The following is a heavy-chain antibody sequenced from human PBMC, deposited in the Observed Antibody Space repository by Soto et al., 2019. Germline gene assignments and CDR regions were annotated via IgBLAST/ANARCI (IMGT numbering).Heavy chain of an antibody. CDR2: ISSGTTSF. D-gene: IGHD6-13*01. CDR3: ARGDGTGLHSSGWSPRF. Sequence: EVQLVESGGGLVKPGGSLTLSCAASGFTFSVSTMNWVRQAPGERLEWVSSISSGTTSFYYADSVKGRFSISRDNAKHSLYLQMNSLRVEDTAVYYWARGDGTGLHSSGWSPRFWGQGTLVTVSS. CDR1: GFTFSVST. J-gene: IGHJ4*02. V-gene: IGHV3-21*01.